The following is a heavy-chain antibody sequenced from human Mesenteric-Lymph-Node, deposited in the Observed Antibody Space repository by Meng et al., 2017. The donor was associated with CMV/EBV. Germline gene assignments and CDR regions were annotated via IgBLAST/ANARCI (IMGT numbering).Heavy chain of an antibody. CDR3: TSNRYSSGFDY. CDR2: IRSKAYGGTT. D-gene: IGHD6-19*01. Sequence: GGSLRLSCTASGFTFGDYAMSWVRQAPGKGLEWVGFIRSKAYGGTTEYAASVKGRFTISRDDSKSIAYLQMNSLKTEDTAVYYCTSNRYSSGFDYWGQGTLVTVSS. V-gene: IGHV3-49*04. J-gene: IGHJ4*02. CDR1: GFTFGDYA.